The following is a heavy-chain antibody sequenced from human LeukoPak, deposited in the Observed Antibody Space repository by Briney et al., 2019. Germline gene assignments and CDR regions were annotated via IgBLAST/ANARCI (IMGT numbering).Heavy chain of an antibody. CDR2: IRYDGSNE. Sequence: GGSLRLSCSASGFSFSGYGMHWVRQAPGKGLEWVAFIRYDGSNEYYADSVKGRFTISRDKSKNTLSLQMNGLRVEDTAVYYCAKVMPPGRIRFYSYYMDVWGKGTTVTVS. V-gene: IGHV3-30*02. CDR3: AKVMPPGRIRFYSYYMDV. CDR1: GFSFSGYG. J-gene: IGHJ6*03. D-gene: IGHD2-15*01.